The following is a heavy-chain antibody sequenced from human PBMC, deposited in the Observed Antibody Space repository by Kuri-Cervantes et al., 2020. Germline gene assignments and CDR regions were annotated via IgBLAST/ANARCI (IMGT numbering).Heavy chain of an antibody. CDR3: ARGPWIQLWLLFDY. CDR2: IYHSGST. Sequence: GSLRLSCAVYGGSFSGYYWSWIRQPPGKGLEWIGYIYHSGSTYYNPSLKSRVTISVDTSKNQFSLKLSSVTAADTAVYYCARGPWIQLWLLFDYWGQGTLVTVSS. D-gene: IGHD5-18*01. CDR1: GGSFSGYY. J-gene: IGHJ4*02. V-gene: IGHV4-34*01.